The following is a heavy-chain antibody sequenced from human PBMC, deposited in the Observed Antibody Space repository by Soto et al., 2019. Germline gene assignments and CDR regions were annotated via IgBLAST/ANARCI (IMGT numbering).Heavy chain of an antibody. J-gene: IGHJ5*02. CDR1: GGTFSSYA. D-gene: IGHD4-17*01. CDR3: ARGRFTVTGTKDGGSNWFDP. Sequence: GASVKVSCKASGGTFSSYAISWVRQAPGQGLEWMGGIIPIFGIANYAQKFQGRVTITADKSTSTAYMELSSLRSEDTAVYYCARGRFTVTGTKDGGSNWFDPWGQGTLVTVSS. CDR2: IIPIFGIA. V-gene: IGHV1-69*10.